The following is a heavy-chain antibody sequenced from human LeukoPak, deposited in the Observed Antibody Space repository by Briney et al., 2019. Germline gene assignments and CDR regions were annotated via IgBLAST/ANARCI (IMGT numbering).Heavy chain of an antibody. CDR2: MNPNRGNT. J-gene: IGHJ3*02. V-gene: IGHV1-8*01. CDR3: ARARRDQDAFDI. Sequence: ASVKVSCKASGYTFTSYDINWVRQATGQGLEWMGWMNPNRGNTGYAQKFQGRVTMTRNTSISTAYMELSSLRSEDTAVYYCARARRDQDAFDIWGQGTMVTVSS. CDR1: GYTFTSYD.